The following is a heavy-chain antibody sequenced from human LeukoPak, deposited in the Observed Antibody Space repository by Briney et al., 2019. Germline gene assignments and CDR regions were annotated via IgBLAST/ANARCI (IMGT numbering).Heavy chain of an antibody. CDR1: GFTFSSYS. CDR2: ISSSSSYI. Sequence: GGSLRLSCAASGFTFSSYSMNWVRQAPGKGLEWVSSISSSSSYIYYADSVKGRFTISRDNSKNTLYLQMNSLRAEDTAVYYCAKDPNLRWELLYDYWGQGTLVTVSS. V-gene: IGHV3-21*04. D-gene: IGHD1-26*01. CDR3: AKDPNLRWELLYDY. J-gene: IGHJ4*02.